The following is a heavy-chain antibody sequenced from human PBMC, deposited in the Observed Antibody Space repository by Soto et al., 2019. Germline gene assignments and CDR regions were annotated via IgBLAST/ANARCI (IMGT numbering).Heavy chain of an antibody. V-gene: IGHV2-70*11. CDR1: GFSLSTSGMC. CDR2: IDWDDDK. CDR3: ARVQAPSITMVRGVMNYYYMDV. J-gene: IGHJ6*03. Sequence: SGPTLVNPTQTLTLTCTFSGFSLSTSGMCVSWIRQPPGKALEWLARIDWDDDKYYSTSLKTRLTISKDTSKNQVVLTMTNMDPVDTATFYCARVQAPSITMVRGVMNYYYMDVWGKGTTVTVSS. D-gene: IGHD3-10*01.